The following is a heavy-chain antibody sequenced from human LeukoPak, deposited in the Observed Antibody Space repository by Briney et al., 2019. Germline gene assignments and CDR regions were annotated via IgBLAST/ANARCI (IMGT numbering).Heavy chain of an antibody. D-gene: IGHD3-10*01. CDR3: ARERAFYHDNRGFWDFDP. V-gene: IGHV3-53*01. J-gene: IGHJ5*02. CDR1: GFTVSSNY. CDR2: IYSGGST. Sequence: GGSLRLSCAASGFTVSSNYMSWVRQAPGKGLEWVSVIYSGGSTYYADSVKGRFTISRDNAKNSVFLQMSSLTVADTAVYYCARERAFYHDNRGFWDFDPWGQGTRVTVSS.